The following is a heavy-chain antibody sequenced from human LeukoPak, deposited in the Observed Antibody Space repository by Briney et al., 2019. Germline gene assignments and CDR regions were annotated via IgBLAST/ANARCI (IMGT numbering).Heavy chain of an antibody. CDR3: AKEGFDY. CDR1: GFTFSTYT. V-gene: IGHV3-23*01. Sequence: GSLRLSCAASGFTFSTYTMSWVRPAPGKGLEWVSSISGSGGNTYYADYVKGRFTISRDNSKDTLYLQMNNLRAEDTAVYFCAKEGFDYWGQGTLVTVSS. CDR2: ISGSGGNT. J-gene: IGHJ4*02.